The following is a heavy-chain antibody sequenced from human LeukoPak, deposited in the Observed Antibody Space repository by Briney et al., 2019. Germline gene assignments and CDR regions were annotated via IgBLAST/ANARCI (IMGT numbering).Heavy chain of an antibody. Sequence: SETLSLTCTVSGGSISSSSYYWGWIRQPPGKGLEWIGSIYYSGSTYYNPSLKSRVTISVDTSKNQFSLKLSSVTAADTAVYYCASLGTYYDFWSGYVPLNYMDVRGKGTTVTVSS. J-gene: IGHJ6*03. CDR2: IYYSGST. CDR3: ASLGTYYDFWSGYVPLNYMDV. V-gene: IGHV4-39*01. CDR1: GGSISSSSYY. D-gene: IGHD3-3*01.